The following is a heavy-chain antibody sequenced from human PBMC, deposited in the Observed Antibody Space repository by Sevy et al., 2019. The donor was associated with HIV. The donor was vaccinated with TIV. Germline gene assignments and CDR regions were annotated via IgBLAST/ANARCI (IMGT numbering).Heavy chain of an antibody. Sequence: ASVKVSCKVSGYTLNQLSMHWVRQAAGKGLEWMGSCDPEDGETAYAQKFQGRVTMTEDTSIDTAYMELSSLRSEDTAVYYCATTKDYYESSGSPVDYWGQGTLVTVSS. CDR3: ATTKDYYESSGSPVDY. CDR2: CDPEDGET. CDR1: GYTLNQLS. D-gene: IGHD3-22*01. V-gene: IGHV1-24*01. J-gene: IGHJ4*02.